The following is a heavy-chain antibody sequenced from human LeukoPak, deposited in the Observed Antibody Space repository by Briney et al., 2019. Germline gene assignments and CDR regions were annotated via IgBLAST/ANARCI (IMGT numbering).Heavy chain of an antibody. Sequence: GGSLRLSCVASGFTLSRYARNWARQTPGKRLDWFSLIGIKEARTHYSDSVKGRFTISRDNSKNTLFLQMHSVRAEDPAVYYCAKDLDSTDLYDNADWGQGTLLTVS. V-gene: IGHV3-23*01. D-gene: IGHD2/OR15-2a*01. CDR1: GFTLSRYA. CDR3: AKDLDSTDLYDNAD. J-gene: IGHJ1*01. CDR2: IGIKEART.